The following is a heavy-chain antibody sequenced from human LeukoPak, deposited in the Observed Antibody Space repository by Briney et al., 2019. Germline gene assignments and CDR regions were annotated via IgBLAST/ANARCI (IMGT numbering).Heavy chain of an antibody. CDR2: IYYSGST. D-gene: IGHD3-3*01. CDR1: GGSISSGGYY. CDR3: AYSYYDFWSGYFHFDY. V-gene: IGHV4-31*03. Sequence: SQTLSLTCTVSGGSISSGGYYWSWIRQHPGKGLEWIGYIYYSGSTYYNPSLKSRVTISVDTSKNQFSLKLSSVTAADTAVYYCAYSYYDFWSGYFHFDYWAREPWSPSPQ. J-gene: IGHJ4*02.